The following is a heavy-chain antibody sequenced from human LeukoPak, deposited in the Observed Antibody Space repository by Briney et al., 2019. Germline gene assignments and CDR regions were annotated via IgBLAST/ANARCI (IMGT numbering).Heavy chain of an antibody. V-gene: IGHV1-69*01. CDR1: GGTFSSYA. CDR2: IIPIFGTA. Sequence: AASVKVSCKASGGTFSSYAISWVRQAPGQGLEWMGGIIPIFGTANYAQKFQGRITITADESTSTAYMELSSLRSEDTAVYYCARGPGGYYFDYWGQGTLVTVSS. CDR3: ARGPGGYYFDY. D-gene: IGHD3-16*01. J-gene: IGHJ4*02.